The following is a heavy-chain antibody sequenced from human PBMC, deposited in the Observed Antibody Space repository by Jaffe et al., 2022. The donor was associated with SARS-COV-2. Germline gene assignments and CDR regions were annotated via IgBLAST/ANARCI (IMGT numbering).Heavy chain of an antibody. CDR1: GDSTGSSNYY. V-gene: IGHV4-39*01. J-gene: IGHJ4*02. CDR3: ARLPWAVRAQSFDY. Sequence: QLQLQESGPGLVKPSETLSLTCTVSGDSTGSSNYYWAWIRQPPGKGLEWIGSIIHYGSLYYNPSLKNRVTISLDTSRNQLSLKLNSVTAADTCVYYCARLPWAVRAQSFDYWGQGILVTVSS. CDR2: IIHYGSL. D-gene: IGHD1-26*01.